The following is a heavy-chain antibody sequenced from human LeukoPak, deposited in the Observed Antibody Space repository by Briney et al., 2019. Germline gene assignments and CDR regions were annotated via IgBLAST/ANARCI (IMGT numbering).Heavy chain of an antibody. J-gene: IGHJ6*02. CDR2: ISGYNGDT. Sequence: GASVKVSCRTSGYPFSNHGISWVRQAPGQGLECMGWISGYNGDTKYAQKFQGRVTLTTDTSTSTGYMEVRSLRAEDTALYYCAKDISVAGTVYYGMDVWGQGTTVTVSS. CDR3: AKDISVAGTVYYGMDV. D-gene: IGHD6-19*01. V-gene: IGHV1-18*01. CDR1: GYPFSNHG.